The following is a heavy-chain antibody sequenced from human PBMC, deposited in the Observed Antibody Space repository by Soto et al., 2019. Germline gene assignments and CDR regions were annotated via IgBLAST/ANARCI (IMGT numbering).Heavy chain of an antibody. CDR1: GYTFTSYA. V-gene: IGHV1-3*01. D-gene: IGHD3-22*01. CDR3: ARVISSGFAFDI. CDR2: INAGNGNT. J-gene: IGHJ3*02. Sequence: QVQLVQSGAEVKKPGASVKVSCKASGYTFTSYAMHWVRQAPGQRLEWMGWINAGNGNTKYSQKFQGRVTITRDTSASTAYMELSSLRSEDTAVYYCARVISSGFAFDIWGQGTMVTVSS.